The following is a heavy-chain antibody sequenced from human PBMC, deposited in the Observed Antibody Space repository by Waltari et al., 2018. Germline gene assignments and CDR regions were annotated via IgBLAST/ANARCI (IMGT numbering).Heavy chain of an antibody. CDR1: GCSFSDYY. J-gene: IGHJ4*02. D-gene: IGHD2-15*01. CDR3: VRGIGGGSCYQGFCYFDS. Sequence: QVQLVQSGTEVKKCGASVTVSCTASGCSFSDYYVNWVRQGPGQGLEWLAWINPNSGGTNYAQKFQGRVTLTRDTSISTAYMELRDLTSDDTAVYHCVRGIGGGSCYQGFCYFDSWGQGTLVTVSS. CDR2: INPNSGGT. V-gene: IGHV1-2*02.